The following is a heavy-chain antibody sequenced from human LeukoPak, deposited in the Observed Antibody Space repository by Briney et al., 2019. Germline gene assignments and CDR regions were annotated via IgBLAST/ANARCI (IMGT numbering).Heavy chain of an antibody. CDR1: GVTFSNYV. Sequence: PGRSLRLSCAVSGVTFSNYVIHWVRQAPGKGLEWVAAIWFDGIRKYYADSVKGRLTISRDNSKNTLYLQMNSLRAEDTAVYYCARDLEDSSPFGAFDMWGQGTMVTVSS. CDR3: ARDLEDSSPFGAFDM. J-gene: IGHJ3*02. CDR2: IWFDGIRK. D-gene: IGHD3-22*01. V-gene: IGHV3-33*08.